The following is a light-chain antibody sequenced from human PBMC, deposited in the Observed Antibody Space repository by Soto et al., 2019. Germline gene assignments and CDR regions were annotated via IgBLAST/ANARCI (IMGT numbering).Light chain of an antibody. Sequence: DTQMTQSPSSLSASVGDRVTITCRASQSISSYVNWYEQKPGKAPNLLISYASSLQSGVPSRFSGSGSGTDFTLTISSLEPEDVEAYYCQKHNSDPLFFGPGNKVDIK. CDR1: QSISSY. CDR2: YAS. J-gene: IGKJ3*01. V-gene: IGKV1-39*01. CDR3: QKHNSDPLF.